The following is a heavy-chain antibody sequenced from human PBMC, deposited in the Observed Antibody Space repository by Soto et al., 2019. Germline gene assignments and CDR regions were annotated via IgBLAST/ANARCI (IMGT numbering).Heavy chain of an antibody. CDR1: GYTFTSYY. CDR3: ARPKVTGRWYYGMDV. D-gene: IGHD2-15*01. Sequence: EASVKVSCKASGYTFTSYYMHWVRQAPGQGLEWMGIINPSGGSTSYAQKFQGRVTMTRDTSTSTVYLQWSSLKASDTAMYYCARPKVTGRWYYGMDVWGQGTTVTVSS. V-gene: IGHV1-46*01. CDR2: INPSGGST. J-gene: IGHJ6*01.